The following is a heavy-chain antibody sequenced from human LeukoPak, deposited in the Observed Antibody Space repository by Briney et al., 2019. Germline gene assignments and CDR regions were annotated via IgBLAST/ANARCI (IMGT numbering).Heavy chain of an antibody. CDR3: ARLSAVVRGVTQYNLFDP. J-gene: IGHJ5*02. V-gene: IGHV5-51*01. D-gene: IGHD3-10*01. Sequence: GESLKISCKGSGYSFTSYWIGWVRQMPGKGLGWMGIIYPVDSDTRYSPSFQGQVTISADKSISTAYLQWSSLKASDTAMYYCARLSAVVRGVTQYNLFDPWGAGNLVTVSS. CDR2: IYPVDSDT. CDR1: GYSFTSYW.